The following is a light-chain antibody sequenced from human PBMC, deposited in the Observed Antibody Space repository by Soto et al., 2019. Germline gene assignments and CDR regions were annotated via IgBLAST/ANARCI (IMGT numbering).Light chain of an antibody. CDR1: QSISTH. CDR2: AAS. Sequence: EIQMTQSPSSLSASVGDRVTITCRASQSISTHLNWYLHKPGQAPKVLIYAASSLQTGVPSRFSGSGSGTDFTLTIRSVQPEDSATYYCQQSYATPHTFGQGTKLEI. V-gene: IGKV1-39*01. CDR3: QQSYATPHT. J-gene: IGKJ2*01.